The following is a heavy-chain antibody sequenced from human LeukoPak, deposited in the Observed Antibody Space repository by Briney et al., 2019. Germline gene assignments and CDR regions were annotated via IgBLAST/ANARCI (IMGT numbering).Heavy chain of an antibody. CDR2: IIPIFGTA. V-gene: IGHV1-69*06. CDR1: GGTFSSYA. D-gene: IGHD3-16*01. CDR3: ARDFAPYGTSFNY. Sequence: SVKVSCKASGGTFSSYAISWVRQAPGQGLEWMGGIIPIFGTANYAQKFQGRVTITADKSTSTAYMELSSLRSEDTAVYYCARDFAPYGTSFNYWGQGTLVTVSS. J-gene: IGHJ4*01.